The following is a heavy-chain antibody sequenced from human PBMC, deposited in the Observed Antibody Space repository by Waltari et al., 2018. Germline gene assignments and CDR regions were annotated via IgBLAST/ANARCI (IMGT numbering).Heavy chain of an antibody. CDR2: IDWDDDK. Sequence: QVTLKEFGPVLVKPTQTLTLTCTFFGFSLSTSGMCVSWIRQPPGKALEWLARIDWDDDKFYSTALKSRLTISKDTSKNQVVLTMTNMDPVDTATYYCARIPPSKTGDGYFDYWGQGTLVTGSS. D-gene: IGHD7-27*01. CDR3: ARIPPSKTGDGYFDY. V-gene: IGHV2-70*16. J-gene: IGHJ4*02. CDR1: GFSLSTSGMC.